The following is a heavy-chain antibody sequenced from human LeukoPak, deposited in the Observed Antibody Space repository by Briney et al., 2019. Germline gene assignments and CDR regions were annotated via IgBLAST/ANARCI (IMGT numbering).Heavy chain of an antibody. CDR2: INPNSGGT. CDR3: ARDRGLELSPPYYYYYMDV. D-gene: IGHD1-7*01. CDR1: GYTFTGYY. Sequence: ASVKVSCKASGYTFTGYYMHWVRQAPGQGLEWMGWINPNSGGTNYAQKFQGRVTMTRDTSISTAYMELSRLRSDDTAVYYCARDRGLELSPPYYYYYMDVWGKGTTVTVSS. J-gene: IGHJ6*03. V-gene: IGHV1-2*02.